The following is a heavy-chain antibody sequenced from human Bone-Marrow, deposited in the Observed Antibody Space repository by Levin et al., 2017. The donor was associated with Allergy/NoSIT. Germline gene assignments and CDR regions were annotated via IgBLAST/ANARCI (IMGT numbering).Heavy chain of an antibody. J-gene: IGHJ4*02. CDR2: ISYDGSNK. V-gene: IGHV3-30*04. CDR1: GFTFSSYA. D-gene: IGHD5-18*01. Sequence: SCAASGFTFSSYAMHWVRQAPGKGLEWVAVISYDGSNKYYADSVKGRFTISRDNSKNTLYLQMNSLRAEDTAVYYCARDRGYSYGYSDYWGQGTLVTVSS. CDR3: ARDRGYSYGYSDY.